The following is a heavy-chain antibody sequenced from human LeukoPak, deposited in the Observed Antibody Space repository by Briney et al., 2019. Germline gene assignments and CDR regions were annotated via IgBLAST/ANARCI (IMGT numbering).Heavy chain of an antibody. CDR1: GFTFSSYS. J-gene: IGHJ4*02. D-gene: IGHD3-10*01. V-gene: IGHV3-21*01. CDR3: ARGPRGSHYFDY. CDR2: ISSSSYI. Sequence: GGSLRLSCAAPGFTFSSYSMNWVRQAPGKGLEWVSSISSSSYIYYADSVKGRFTISRDNAKNSLYLQMNSLRAEDTAVYYCARGPRGSHYFDYWGQGTLVTVSS.